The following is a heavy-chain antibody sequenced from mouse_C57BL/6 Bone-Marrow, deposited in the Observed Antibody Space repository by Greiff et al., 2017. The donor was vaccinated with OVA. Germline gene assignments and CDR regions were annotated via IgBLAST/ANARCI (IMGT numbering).Heavy chain of an antibody. V-gene: IGHV5-17*01. CDR3: ARPGGYY. D-gene: IGHD3-1*01. CDR2: ISSGSSTI. Sequence: EVKLVESGGGLVKPGGSLKLSCAASGFTFSDYGMHWVRQTPEKGLEWVAYISSGSSTIYYADTVKGRVTISRDNAKNTLFLQMARLGAEDTAMYYGARPGGYYLGQGTSVTVSS. J-gene: IGHJ4*01. CDR1: GFTFSDYG.